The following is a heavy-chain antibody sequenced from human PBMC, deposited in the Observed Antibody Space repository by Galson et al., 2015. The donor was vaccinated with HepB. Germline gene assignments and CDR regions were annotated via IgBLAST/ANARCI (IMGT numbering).Heavy chain of an antibody. CDR3: AREIGYCSSTSCLKNKHYYGMDV. D-gene: IGHD2-2*01. V-gene: IGHV1-18*04. CDR2: ISAYNGNT. Sequence: SVKVSCKASGYTFTSYGISWVRQAPGQGLEWMGWISAYNGNTNYAQKLQGRVTMTTDTSTSTAYMELRSLRSDDTAVYYCAREIGYCSSTSCLKNKHYYGMDVWGQGTTVTVSS. CDR1: GYTFTSYG. J-gene: IGHJ6*02.